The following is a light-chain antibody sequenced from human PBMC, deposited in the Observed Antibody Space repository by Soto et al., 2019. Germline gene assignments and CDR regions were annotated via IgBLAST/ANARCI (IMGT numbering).Light chain of an antibody. Sequence: DIQMTQSPSTLSAVVGDRVTITCRASQSISGWLAWFQQKAGKAPKLLIYKASSLEGGVPSRFSGSGSGTEFTLTISSLQPDDCATSYCQQYNSYPLTFGGGTKVEIK. V-gene: IGKV1-5*03. CDR2: KAS. J-gene: IGKJ4*01. CDR1: QSISGW. CDR3: QQYNSYPLT.